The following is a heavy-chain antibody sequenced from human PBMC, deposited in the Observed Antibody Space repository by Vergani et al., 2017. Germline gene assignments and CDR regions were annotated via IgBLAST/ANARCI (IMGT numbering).Heavy chain of an antibody. V-gene: IGHV4-59*10. CDR2: IYTSGST. D-gene: IGHD2-2*01. J-gene: IGHJ5*02. CDR1: GGSFSGYY. CDR3: ARDRNIVVVPAAIQRGWFDP. Sequence: QVQLQQWGAGLLKPSETLSLTCAVYGGSFSGYYWSWIRQPAGKGLEWIGRIYTSGSTNYNPSLKSRVTMSVDTSKNQFSLKLSSVTAADTAVYYCARDRNIVVVPAAIQRGWFDPWGQGTLVTVSS.